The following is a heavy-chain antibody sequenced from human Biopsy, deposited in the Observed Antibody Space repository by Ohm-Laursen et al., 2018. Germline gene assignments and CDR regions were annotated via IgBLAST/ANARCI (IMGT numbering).Heavy chain of an antibody. CDR1: GFNFGNYG. Sequence: SLRLSCTAFGFNFGNYGMHWVRQAPGKGLEWVAVIWHDERNKQYADSVKGRVTISRDNSKSTLFLQMDSLRVDDTAVYHCARDPGQDGAIDFWGQGTLVTVPS. J-gene: IGHJ4*02. CDR2: IWHDERNK. V-gene: IGHV3-33*01. CDR3: ARDPGQDGAIDF. D-gene: IGHD4/OR15-4a*01.